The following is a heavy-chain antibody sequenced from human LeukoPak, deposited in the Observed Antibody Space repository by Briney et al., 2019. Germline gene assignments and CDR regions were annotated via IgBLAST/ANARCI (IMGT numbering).Heavy chain of an antibody. CDR2: IWYDGSNK. CDR1: GFTFSSYG. J-gene: IGHJ4*02. V-gene: IGHV3-33*06. CDR3: AKAGEVVVVAARGDY. D-gene: IGHD2-15*01. Sequence: GGSLRLSCAASGFTFSSYGMHWVRQAPGKGLEWVAVIWYDGSNKYYADSVKGRFTISRDNSKNTLYLQMNSLRAEDTAVYYCAKAGEVVVVAARGDYWGQGTLVTVSS.